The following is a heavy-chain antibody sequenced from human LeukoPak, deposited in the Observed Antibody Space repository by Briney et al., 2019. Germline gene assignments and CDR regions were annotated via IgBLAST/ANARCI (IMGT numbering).Heavy chain of an antibody. J-gene: IGHJ4*02. CDR2: IYPGDSDT. V-gene: IGHV5-51*01. CDR1: GYSFTNYW. D-gene: IGHD2-2*01. CDR3: ARSPPSTYCTSTSCYPRHFDY. Sequence: GESLKISCEASGYSFTNYWIGWGRQMPGKGLGWRGIIYPGDSDTRYIPSFQGQVTISADKSSSTAYLQWSSLKASDTAMYYCARSPPSTYCTSTSCYPRHFDYWGQGTLVTVSS.